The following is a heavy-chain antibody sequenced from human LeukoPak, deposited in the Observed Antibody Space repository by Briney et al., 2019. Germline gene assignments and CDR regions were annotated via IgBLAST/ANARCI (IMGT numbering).Heavy chain of an antibody. CDR3: ARDGSAAKPFDY. V-gene: IGHV3-33*01. CDR1: GFTFSSYG. CDR2: IWYDGSNK. J-gene: IGHJ4*02. D-gene: IGHD3-10*01. Sequence: PGGSLRLSCAASGFTFSSYGMHWVRQAPGKGLEWVAVIWYDGSNKYYADSVKGRFTISRDNSKNTLYLQMNSLRAEDTAVYYCARDGSAAKPFDYWGQGTLVTVSS.